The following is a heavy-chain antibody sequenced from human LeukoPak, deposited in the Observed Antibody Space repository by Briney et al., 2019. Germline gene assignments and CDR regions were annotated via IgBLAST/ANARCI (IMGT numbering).Heavy chain of an antibody. J-gene: IGHJ4*02. CDR2: INHSGST. CDR3: ARVGKYSSSSDY. V-gene: IGHV4-34*01. CDR1: GGSFSGYH. Sequence: PSETLSLTCAVYGGSFSGYHWSWIRQPPGKGLEWIGEINHSGSTNYNPSLKSRVTISVDTSKNQFSLKLSSVTAADTAVYYCARVGKYSSSSDYWGQGTLVTVSS. D-gene: IGHD6-6*01.